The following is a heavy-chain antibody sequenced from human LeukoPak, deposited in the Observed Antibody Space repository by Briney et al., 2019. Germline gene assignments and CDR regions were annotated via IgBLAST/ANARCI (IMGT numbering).Heavy chain of an antibody. CDR1: GFTFSDYY. J-gene: IGHJ3*02. D-gene: IGHD3-22*01. Sequence: GGSLRLSCAASGFTFSDYYMSWIRQAPGKGLEWVSYISSSGSTIYYADSVKGRFTISRDNAKNSLYLQMNSLRAEDTAVYYCASGAESYYYDSSGRWAFDIWGQGTMVTVSS. V-gene: IGHV3-11*01. CDR3: ASGAESYYYDSSGRWAFDI. CDR2: ISSSGSTI.